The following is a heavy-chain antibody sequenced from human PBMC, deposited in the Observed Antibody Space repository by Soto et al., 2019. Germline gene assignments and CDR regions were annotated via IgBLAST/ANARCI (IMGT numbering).Heavy chain of an antibody. D-gene: IGHD3-10*01. CDR3: AKDDYCSRSGSFSPYYFFY. Sequence: QVYLVESGGGVVQPGRSLRLSCAVSGFTFPNFAMHWVRQVPGKGLEWVALISSDGNNRYYADSVKGRFTISRDNSKNSLYLQLNRLRTDDTAVFFCAKDDYCSRSGSFSPYYFFYWGQGTRVTVSS. J-gene: IGHJ4*02. CDR1: GFTFPNFA. V-gene: IGHV3-30*18. CDR2: ISSDGNNR.